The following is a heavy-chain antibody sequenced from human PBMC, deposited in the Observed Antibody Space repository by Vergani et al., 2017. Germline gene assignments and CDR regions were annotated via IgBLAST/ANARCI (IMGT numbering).Heavy chain of an antibody. V-gene: IGHV4-34*01. J-gene: IGHJ6*03. Sequence: QVQLQQWGGGLLKPSETLSLTCVVNGGSFTSYHWTWIRQSPGEGLEWVGDIDHTGRPDYNPSLKSRLTMSVDKSRNQSSLTLNSVTATDTAIYFCARENTETNGHLYYDYYMDGWGQGTAVTVS. CDR1: GGSFTSYH. D-gene: IGHD4-11*01. CDR3: ARENTETNGHLYYDYYMDG. CDR2: IDHTGRP.